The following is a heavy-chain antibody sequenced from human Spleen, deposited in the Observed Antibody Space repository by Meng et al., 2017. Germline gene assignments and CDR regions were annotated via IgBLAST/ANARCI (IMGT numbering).Heavy chain of an antibody. J-gene: IGHJ4*02. D-gene: IGHD3-3*01. V-gene: IGHV3-38-3*01. CDR1: GFTVSSNE. CDR2: ISGDST. CDR3: AKGKDDFSVFDY. Sequence: GESLKISCAASGFTVSSNEMSWVRQAPGKGLEWVSSISGDSTYYADSGKGRFTISRDNSKITLYLQMNSLRAEDTAVYYCAKGKDDFSVFDYWGQGTLVTVSS.